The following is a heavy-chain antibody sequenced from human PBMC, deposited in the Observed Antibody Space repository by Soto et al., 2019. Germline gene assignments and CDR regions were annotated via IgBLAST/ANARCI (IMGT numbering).Heavy chain of an antibody. CDR2: ISSTGRTI. V-gene: IGHV3-11*01. CDR1: GFTFSNYY. Sequence: KSGGSLRLSCGASGFTFSNYYMSWIRQAPGKGLEWVSYISSTGRTIYYADSVKGRFTVPRDNAQNSLSLKLNSLRVEDTAVYYCARSYSSGWEFDYWGQGTQVTVSS. CDR3: ARSYSSGWEFDY. J-gene: IGHJ4*02. D-gene: IGHD6-19*01.